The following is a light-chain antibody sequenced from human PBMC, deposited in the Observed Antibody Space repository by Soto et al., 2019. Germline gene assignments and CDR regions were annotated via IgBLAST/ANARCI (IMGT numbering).Light chain of an antibody. CDR3: QQYNNWPIT. CDR2: ASS. V-gene: IGKV3-15*01. J-gene: IGKJ5*01. Sequence: EIVMTQSPATLSVSPGERATLSCRASQSVSNNLAWYQQKPGQAPRLLIYASSPRATGIPARFSGSGSGTEFTLTISSLQSEDFAVYYCQQYNNWPITFGQGTRLEIK. CDR1: QSVSNN.